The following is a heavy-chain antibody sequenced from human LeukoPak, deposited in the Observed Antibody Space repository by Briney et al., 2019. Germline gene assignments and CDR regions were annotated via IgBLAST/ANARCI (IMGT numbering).Heavy chain of an antibody. CDR1: GFTFSDYY. J-gene: IGHJ3*02. CDR3: ARGSYCSSTSCLPSDAFDI. V-gene: IGHV3-11*01. Sequence: PGGSLRLSCAASGFTFSDYYMSWIRQAPGKGLEWVSYINSSGSTIYYADSVKGRFTISRDNAKNSLYLQMNSLRAEDTAVYYCARGSYCSSTSCLPSDAFDIWGQGTMVTVSS. D-gene: IGHD2-2*01. CDR2: INSSGSTI.